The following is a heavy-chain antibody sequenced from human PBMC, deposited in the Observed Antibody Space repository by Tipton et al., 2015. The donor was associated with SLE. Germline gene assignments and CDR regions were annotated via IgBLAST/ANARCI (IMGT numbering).Heavy chain of an antibody. J-gene: IGHJ3*02. CDR3: VRGLHLYGSGKTDAFDI. V-gene: IGHV3-30*04. CDR2: ISYEGTNE. D-gene: IGHD3-10*01. CDR1: GFTFSGHA. Sequence: RSLRLSCVASGFTFSGHAMHWVRQAPGKGLEWVGVISYEGTNEYHADSVKGRFTTSRDNSKNTLDLQMNSLRPDDTAVYYCVRGLHLYGSGKTDAFDIWGQGTMVIVSS.